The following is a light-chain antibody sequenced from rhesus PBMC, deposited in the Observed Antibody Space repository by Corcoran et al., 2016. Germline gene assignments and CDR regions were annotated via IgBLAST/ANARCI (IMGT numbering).Light chain of an antibody. J-gene: IGLJ1*01. Sequence: QVALTQPRSVSGSPGQSVTISCTGTSSDIGGFNFVSWYQQHPGTAPKLMIYEVSKRPSGVSDRFSGSKSGNTASLTISGLQAEDEADYYCCSYAGRYIYIFGAGTRLTVL. CDR1: SSDIGGFNF. CDR3: CSYAGRYIYI. V-gene: IGLV2-32*01. CDR2: EVS.